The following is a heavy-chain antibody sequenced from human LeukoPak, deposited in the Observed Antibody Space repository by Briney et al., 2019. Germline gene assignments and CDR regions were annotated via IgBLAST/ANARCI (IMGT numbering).Heavy chain of an antibody. CDR2: IFYAGST. V-gene: IGHV4-59*01. CDR3: ARGAGFFNY. D-gene: IGHD6-25*01. CDR1: GGSISSYY. Sequence: PSETLSLTCTVSGGSISSYYWSWIRQPPGKGLEWIGYIFYAGSTNYNPSLKSRVSISVDSTKNQFSLRLSSVTAADTAVYYCARGAGFFNYWGQGTLVTVSS. J-gene: IGHJ4*02.